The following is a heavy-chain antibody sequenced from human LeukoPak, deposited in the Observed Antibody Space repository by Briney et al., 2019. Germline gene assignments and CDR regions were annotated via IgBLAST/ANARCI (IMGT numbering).Heavy chain of an antibody. V-gene: IGHV3-30-3*01. Sequence: GTLRLSCAASGFTFRIYTMHWLRQAPGKGLEWVAGISNDGNNKYYADFAKGRSTISRDNSKNTLNVHMNSLRIEDTAVYYCARGTVTPSWGQGVLVTVSS. CDR1: GFTFRIYT. CDR3: ARGTVTPS. J-gene: IGHJ5*02. D-gene: IGHD4-11*01. CDR2: ISNDGNNK.